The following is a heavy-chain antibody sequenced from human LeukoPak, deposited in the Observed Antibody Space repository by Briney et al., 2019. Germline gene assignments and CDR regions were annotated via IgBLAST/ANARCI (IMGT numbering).Heavy chain of an antibody. V-gene: IGHV3-23*01. D-gene: IGHD3-22*01. Sequence: PGGSLRLSCAASGFTFSSYAMSWVRQAPGKGLEWVSAISGSGGSTYYADSVKGRFTISRDNSKNTLYLQMNCLRAEDTAVYYCAKDPDSSGYFENWFDPWGQGTLVTVSS. J-gene: IGHJ5*02. CDR1: GFTFSSYA. CDR3: AKDPDSSGYFENWFDP. CDR2: ISGSGGST.